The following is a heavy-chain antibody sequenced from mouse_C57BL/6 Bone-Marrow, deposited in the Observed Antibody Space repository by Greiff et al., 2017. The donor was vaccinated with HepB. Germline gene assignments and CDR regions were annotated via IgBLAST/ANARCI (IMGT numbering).Heavy chain of an antibody. V-gene: IGHV1-4*01. CDR2: INPSSGYT. CDR3: ARSALRFNY. CDR1: GYTFTSYT. J-gene: IGHJ2*01. D-gene: IGHD1-1*01. Sequence: VKLQESGAELARPGASVKMSCKASGYTFTSYTMHWVKQRPGQGLEWIGYINPSSGYTKYNQKFKDKATLTADKSSSTAYMQLSSLTSEDSAVYYCARSALRFNYWGQGTTLTVSS.